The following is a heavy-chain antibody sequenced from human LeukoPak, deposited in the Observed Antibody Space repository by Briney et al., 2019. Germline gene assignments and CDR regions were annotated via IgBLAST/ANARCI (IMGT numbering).Heavy chain of an antibody. CDR3: AKRLAASKGFDY. CDR2: ISTYT. CDR1: GLTVSGNY. J-gene: IGHJ4*02. V-gene: IGHV3-53*01. Sequence: PGGSLRLSCAASGLTVSGNYMSWVRQAPGKGLEWVSAISTYTYYADSVKGRFTISRDNSKNTVYLHMNSLRAEDTAVYYCAKRLAASKGFDYWGQGTLVTVSS. D-gene: IGHD6-13*01.